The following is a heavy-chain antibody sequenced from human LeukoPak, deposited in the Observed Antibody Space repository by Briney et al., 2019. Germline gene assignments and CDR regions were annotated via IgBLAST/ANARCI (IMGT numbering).Heavy chain of an antibody. CDR1: GFTASSNY. CDR3: ARDSIAAAEDY. D-gene: IGHD6-13*01. Sequence: GGSLRLSCAASGFTASSNYMSWVRQAPGKGLEWVSVIYSGGSTYYADSVKGRLTISRDNSKNTLYLQMNSLRAEDTAVYYCARDSIAAAEDYWGQGTLVTVSS. CDR2: IYSGGST. V-gene: IGHV3-53*01. J-gene: IGHJ4*02.